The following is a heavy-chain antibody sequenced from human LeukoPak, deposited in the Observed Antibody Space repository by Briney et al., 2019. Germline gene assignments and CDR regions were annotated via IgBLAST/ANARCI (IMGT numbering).Heavy chain of an antibody. Sequence: SVTVSFTVSGYTLTELSMHWVRQAPGKGLEGMGGFDPEDGEAVYAQKFQGRVTMTEYTSTDTAYMELSSPRSADTDVYYCATYSSGPFDAFDIWGQGTLVTVSS. CDR2: FDPEDGEA. D-gene: IGHD6-19*01. V-gene: IGHV1-24*01. CDR3: ATYSSGPFDAFDI. J-gene: IGHJ3*02. CDR1: GYTLTELS.